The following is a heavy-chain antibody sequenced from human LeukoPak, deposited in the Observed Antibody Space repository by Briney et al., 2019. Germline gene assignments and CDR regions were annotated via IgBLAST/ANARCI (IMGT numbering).Heavy chain of an antibody. V-gene: IGHV3-30*18. D-gene: IGHD3-22*01. CDR1: GFTFSSYG. Sequence: GRSLRLSCAASGFTFSSYGMHWVRQAPGKGLEWVAVISYDGSNKYYADSVKGRFTISRDNSKNTLYLKMNSLRAEDTAVYYCAKVSYYYDSSGDYWGQGTLVTVSS. CDR3: AKVSYYYDSSGDY. CDR2: ISYDGSNK. J-gene: IGHJ4*02.